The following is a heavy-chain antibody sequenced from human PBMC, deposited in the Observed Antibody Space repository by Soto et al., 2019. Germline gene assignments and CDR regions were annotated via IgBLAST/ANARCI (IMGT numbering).Heavy chain of an antibody. CDR3: VREPLGNSPY. CDR2: MNSDGSVT. J-gene: IGHJ4*02. D-gene: IGHD7-27*01. Sequence: EVQLVESGGGLVEPGGSLRLSCAASGFSLSNYWMHWIRQAPGKGLVWVARMNSDGSVTTYADSVKGRFTVSRDNAKNMLYLHMASLRDEDAGVYHYVREPLGNSPYWGQGILVTVSS. V-gene: IGHV3-74*03. CDR1: GFSLSNYW.